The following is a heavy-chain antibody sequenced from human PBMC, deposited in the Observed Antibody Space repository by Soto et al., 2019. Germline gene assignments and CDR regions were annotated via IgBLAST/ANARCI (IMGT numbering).Heavy chain of an antibody. CDR1: GYSLSHPRMG. CDR3: ARVLYYGMEV. Sequence: QVTLKESGPVLGKPTETLTLTCTVFGYSLSHPRMGVSWIRQPPGKALEWLAHISAQDEKSYSRSLMTRLTISQDTSKRQVVLTMTNMDPVDTATYYFARVLYYGMEVWGQGTTVHVSS. V-gene: IGHV2-26*01. J-gene: IGHJ6*02. CDR2: ISAQDEK.